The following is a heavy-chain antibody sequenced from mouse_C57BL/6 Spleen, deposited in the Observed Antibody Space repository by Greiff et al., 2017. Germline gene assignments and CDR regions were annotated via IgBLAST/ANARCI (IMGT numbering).Heavy chain of an antibody. V-gene: IGHV6-3*01. CDR2: IRLKSDNYAT. CDR1: GFTFSNYW. Sequence: EVKVEESGGGLVQPGGSMKLSCVASGFTFSNYWMNWVRQSPEKGLEWVAQIRLKSDNYATHYAESVKGRFTISRDDSKSSVYLQMNNLRAEDTGIYYCTFNWDNYAMDDWGQGTSVTVSS. D-gene: IGHD4-1*02. CDR3: TFNWDNYAMDD. J-gene: IGHJ4*01.